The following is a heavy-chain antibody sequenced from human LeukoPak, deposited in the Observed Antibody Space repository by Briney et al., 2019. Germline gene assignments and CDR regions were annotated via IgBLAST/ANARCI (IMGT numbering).Heavy chain of an antibody. CDR2: FDYSGTT. Sequence: PSETLSLTCSVCGASMSSYYWSCIRQPPGKGLEWLGYFDYSGTTNYTPSLKRRVTISVDTYKNPLSLQLSAVTAEDTAVYYCARAPYNSLTGSNLVFDYWGQGTLVTASS. J-gene: IGHJ4*02. D-gene: IGHD3-9*01. V-gene: IGHV4-59*01. CDR1: GASMSSYY. CDR3: ARAPYNSLTGSNLVFDY.